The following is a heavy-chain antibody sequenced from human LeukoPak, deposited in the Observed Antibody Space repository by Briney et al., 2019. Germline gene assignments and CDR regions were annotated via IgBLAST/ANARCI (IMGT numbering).Heavy chain of an antibody. J-gene: IGHJ6*02. CDR2: ISYVGSNK. CDR1: GFTFSSYG. V-gene: IGHV3-30*18. Sequence: PGGTLRLSCAGSGFTFSSYGMHWVRQAPGKGLEWVAVISYVGSNKYYADSVKGRFTISRDNSKNTLYLQMNSLRAEDTAVYYCAKDPAWSSSWIYYYYGMDVWGQGTTVTVSS. CDR3: AKDPAWSSSWIYYYYGMDV. D-gene: IGHD6-13*01.